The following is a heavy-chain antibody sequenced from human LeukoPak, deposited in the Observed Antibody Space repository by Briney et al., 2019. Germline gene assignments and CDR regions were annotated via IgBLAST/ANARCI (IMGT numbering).Heavy chain of an antibody. Sequence: SETLSLTCTVSGGSISSSSYYWGWIRQPPGKGLEWIGSIYYRGSTYYNPSLKTRVTISVDTSKYQFSLKLSSVTAADTAVYYCARPLQGYCSSTSCFDAFDIWGKGTMVTVSS. V-gene: IGHV4-39*01. J-gene: IGHJ3*02. D-gene: IGHD2-2*01. CDR2: IYYRGST. CDR1: GGSISSSSYY. CDR3: ARPLQGYCSSTSCFDAFDI.